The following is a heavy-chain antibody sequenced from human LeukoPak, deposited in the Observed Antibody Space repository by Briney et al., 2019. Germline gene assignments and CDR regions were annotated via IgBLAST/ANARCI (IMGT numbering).Heavy chain of an antibody. V-gene: IGHV1-2*02. CDR3: ARGNKVDWNDAANYYYYYMDV. CDR1: GYTFTGYY. Sequence: ASVKVSCKASGYTFTGYYMHWVRQAPGQGLEWMGWINPNSGGTNYAQKFQGRVTMTRDMSTSTVYMELSSLRSEDTAVYYCARGNKVDWNDAANYYYYYMDVWGKGTTVTVSS. CDR2: INPNSGGT. J-gene: IGHJ6*03. D-gene: IGHD1-1*01.